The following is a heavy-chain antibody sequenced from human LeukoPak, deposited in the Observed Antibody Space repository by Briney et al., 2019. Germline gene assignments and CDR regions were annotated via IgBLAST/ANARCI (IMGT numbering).Heavy chain of an antibody. Sequence: PSETLSLTCTVSGGSISSGGYYWSWIRQHPGKGLEWIGYIYYSGSTYYNPSLKSRVTISVDTSKNQFSLKLSSVTAADTAVYYCAGEGYRQPLDYWGQGTLVTVSS. J-gene: IGHJ4*02. CDR1: GGSISSGGYY. CDR2: IYYSGST. V-gene: IGHV4-31*03. CDR3: AGEGYRQPLDY. D-gene: IGHD6-13*01.